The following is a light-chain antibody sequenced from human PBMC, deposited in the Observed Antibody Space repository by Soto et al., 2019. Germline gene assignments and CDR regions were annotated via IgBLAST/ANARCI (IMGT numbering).Light chain of an antibody. CDR3: CSYAGSYTWV. CDR2: DVS. Sequence: QSALTQPRSVSGSPGQSVTISCTGTSSDVGGNNYFSWYQQHPGKAPKLMISDVSKRPSGVPDRFSGSKSGNTASLTISGLQAEDEADYYCCSYAGSYTWVFGTGTKLTVL. J-gene: IGLJ1*01. V-gene: IGLV2-11*01. CDR1: SSDVGGNNY.